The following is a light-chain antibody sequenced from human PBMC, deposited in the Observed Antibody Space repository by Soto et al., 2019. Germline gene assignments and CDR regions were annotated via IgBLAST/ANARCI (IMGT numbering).Light chain of an antibody. CDR3: QHYNNWLGT. CDR2: GAS. J-gene: IGKJ4*01. Sequence: EIVVTQSPAILSVSPGERVTLSCRASQNVVTNLAWYHQRLGPAPRLLIYGASARATGVPARFSGSGSGTEFFLTISSLQSEDFAVYYCQHYNNWLGTFGGGTKVEIK. CDR1: QNVVTN. V-gene: IGKV3-15*01.